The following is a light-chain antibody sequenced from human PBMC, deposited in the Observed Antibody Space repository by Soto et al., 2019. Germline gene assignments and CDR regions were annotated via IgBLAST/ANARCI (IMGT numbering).Light chain of an antibody. CDR1: QSVSSNY. CDR2: ATS. CDR3: QQYGDYNSPRYS. Sequence: EIVLTQSPGTLSLSPGDRVTLSCRASQSVSSNYLAWYQQKPGQAPRLLIYATSARATGIPDRFSGSGSGTDFTLTISRLEPEDLAMYDCQQYGDYNSPRYSFGQGTRLEI. V-gene: IGKV3-20*01. J-gene: IGKJ2*03.